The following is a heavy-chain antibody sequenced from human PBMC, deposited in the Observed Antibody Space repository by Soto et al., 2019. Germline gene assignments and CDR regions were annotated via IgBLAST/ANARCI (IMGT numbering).Heavy chain of an antibody. J-gene: IGHJ6*02. CDR3: AGDGSWSSSMDV. V-gene: IGHV4-4*07. D-gene: IGHD6-13*01. CDR2: IYTSGST. Sequence: SATLSITCPVSCGSNSSYRRSWIRQPSGKGLEWIGRIYTSGSTNYNPSLKSRVTMSVDTSKTQFSLKLGSVTAADPAVYYCAGDGSWSSSMDVGGQGSTVT. CDR1: CGSNSSYR.